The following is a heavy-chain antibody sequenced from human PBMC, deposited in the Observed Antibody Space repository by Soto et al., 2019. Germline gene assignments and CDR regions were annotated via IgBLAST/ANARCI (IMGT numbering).Heavy chain of an antibody. V-gene: IGHV3-30-3*01. D-gene: IGHD4-17*01. CDR2: ISYDGSNK. Sequence: ESGGGVVQPGRSLRLSCAASGFTFSSYAMHWVRQAPGKGLEWVAVISYDGSNKYYADSVKGRFTISRDNSKNTLYLQMNSLRAENTAVYYCARGGTGDFDYYYYSMDVWGQGTTVTVSS. CDR1: GFTFSSYA. J-gene: IGHJ6*02. CDR3: ARGGTGDFDYYYYSMDV.